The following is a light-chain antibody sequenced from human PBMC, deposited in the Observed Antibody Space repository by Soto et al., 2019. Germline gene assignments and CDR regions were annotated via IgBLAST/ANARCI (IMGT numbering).Light chain of an antibody. J-gene: IGLJ1*01. Sequence: QSVLTQPASVSGSPGQSITISCTGTSSDVGGYDYVPWYQHHPGKAPKLMIYDVSNRPSGVSNRFSGSKSGNTASLTIFGLQAEDEADYYCSSYTSSSLYVFGTGTKVTVL. CDR1: SSDVGGYDY. CDR3: SSYTSSSLYV. CDR2: DVS. V-gene: IGLV2-14*03.